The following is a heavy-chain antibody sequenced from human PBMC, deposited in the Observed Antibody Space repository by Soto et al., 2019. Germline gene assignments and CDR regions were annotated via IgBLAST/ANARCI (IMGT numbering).Heavy chain of an antibody. CDR2: ISYNGSSK. J-gene: IGHJ3*02. Sequence: GGSLSLSCAASGFTFSSYAMSWVRQAPGKGLEWVSAISYNGSSKYYADSVKGRFTISRDNSKNTLYLQMNSLRAEDTAVYYCAKDRGIVGLDAFDIWGQGTMVTVSS. CDR1: GFTFSSYA. CDR3: AKDRGIVGLDAFDI. V-gene: IGHV3-30*18. D-gene: IGHD2-21*01.